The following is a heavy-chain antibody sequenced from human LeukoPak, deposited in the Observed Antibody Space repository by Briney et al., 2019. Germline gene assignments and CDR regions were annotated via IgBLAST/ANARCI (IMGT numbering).Heavy chain of an antibody. J-gene: IGHJ4*02. Sequence: ASVKVSCKASGYTFTGYYMHWVRQAPGQGLEWMGWINPNSGGTNYAQKFQGRVTMTRGTSISTAYMELSRLRSDDTAVYYCARGQRSSRAYYFDYWGQGTLVTVSS. CDR2: INPNSGGT. V-gene: IGHV1-2*02. CDR1: GYTFTGYY. CDR3: ARGQRSSRAYYFDY. D-gene: IGHD6-25*01.